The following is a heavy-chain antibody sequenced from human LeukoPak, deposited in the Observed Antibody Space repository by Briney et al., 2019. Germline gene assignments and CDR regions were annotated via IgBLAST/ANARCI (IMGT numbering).Heavy chain of an antibody. J-gene: IGHJ6*02. CDR2: IWYDGSNK. CDR1: GFTFSSYR. CDR3: ARERFLEWLTNYYYYGMDV. Sequence: GRSLRLSCAASGFTFSSYRMHWVRQAPGKGLEWVAVIWYDGSNKYYADSVKGRFTISRDNSKNTLYLQMNSLRAENTAVYYCARERFLEWLTNYYYYGMDVWGQGTTVTVSS. D-gene: IGHD3-3*01. V-gene: IGHV3-33*01.